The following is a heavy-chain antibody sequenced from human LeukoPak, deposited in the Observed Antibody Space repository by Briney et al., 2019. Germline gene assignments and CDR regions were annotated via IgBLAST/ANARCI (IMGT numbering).Heavy chain of an antibody. CDR3: ARGFRYGDYYYGMDV. D-gene: IGHD4-17*01. Sequence: SGTLSLTCAVSGGSISSSNWWSWVRQPPGKGLEWIGEIYHSGSTNYNPSLKSRVTISVDKSKNRFSLKLSSVTAADTAVYYCARGFRYGDYYYGMDVWGQGTTVTVSS. CDR1: GGSISSSNW. CDR2: IYHSGST. J-gene: IGHJ6*02. V-gene: IGHV4-4*02.